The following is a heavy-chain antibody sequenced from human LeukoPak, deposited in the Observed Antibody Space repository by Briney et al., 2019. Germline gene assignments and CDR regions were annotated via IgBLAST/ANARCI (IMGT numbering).Heavy chain of an antibody. Sequence: SETLSLTCTVSGGSISSYYWSWIRQPPGKGLEWIGYIYYSGSTNYNPSLKSRVTISVDTSKNQFSLKLSSVAAADTAVYYCAKSYSSGWNFDYWGQGTLVTVSS. CDR2: IYYSGST. D-gene: IGHD6-19*01. CDR3: AKSYSSGWNFDY. J-gene: IGHJ4*02. V-gene: IGHV4-59*01. CDR1: GGSISSYY.